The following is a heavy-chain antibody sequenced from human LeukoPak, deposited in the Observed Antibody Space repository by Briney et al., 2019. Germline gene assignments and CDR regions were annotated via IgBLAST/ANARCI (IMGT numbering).Heavy chain of an antibody. CDR2: IIPILGIA. D-gene: IGHD6-13*01. CDR1: GGTFSSYA. Sequence: GSSVKVSCKASGGTFSSYAISWVRQAPGQGLKWMGRIIPILGIANYAQKFQGRVTITADKSTSTAYMELSSLRSEDTAVYYCAREISGIAAAGTSPDYWGQGTLVTVSS. J-gene: IGHJ4*02. CDR3: AREISGIAAAGTSPDY. V-gene: IGHV1-69*04.